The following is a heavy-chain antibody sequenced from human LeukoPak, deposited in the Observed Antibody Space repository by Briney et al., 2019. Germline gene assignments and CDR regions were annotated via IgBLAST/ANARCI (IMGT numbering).Heavy chain of an antibody. CDR1: GYTFTSYG. D-gene: IGHD2-21*01. V-gene: IGHV1-18*01. J-gene: IGHJ4*02. Sequence: VASVKVSCKASGYTFTSYGISWVRQAPGQGLEWMGWISAYNGNTNYAQKLQGRVTMTTDTSTSTAYMELRSLRSDDTAVYYCAREGLGQNPHSSLDYWGQGTLVTVSS. CDR3: AREGLGQNPHSSLDY. CDR2: ISAYNGNT.